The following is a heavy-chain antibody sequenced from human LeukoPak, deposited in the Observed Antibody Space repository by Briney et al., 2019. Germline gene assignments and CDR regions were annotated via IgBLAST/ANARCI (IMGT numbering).Heavy chain of an antibody. CDR3: ARDPPASGGDY. CDR2: ISSSSSAI. J-gene: IGHJ4*02. CDR1: GFTFSTYS. D-gene: IGHD1-14*01. V-gene: IGHV3-48*04. Sequence: GGSLRLSCAASGFTFSTYSMSWVRQAPGRGLEWLSYISSSSSAIYYADSVKGRFTISRDNAKNSLYLQMNSLRAEDTAVYYCARDPPASGGDYWGQGTLVTVSS.